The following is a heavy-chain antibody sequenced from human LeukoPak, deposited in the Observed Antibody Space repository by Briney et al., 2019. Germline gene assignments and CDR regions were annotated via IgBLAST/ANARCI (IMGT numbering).Heavy chain of an antibody. CDR1: GFTFRSYT. J-gene: IGHJ3*02. CDR2: ISSNSAYL. CDR3: AREGFCLSGAICSLSSQDAFDI. D-gene: IGHD2-15*01. Sequence: PGGSLRLSCAASGFTFRSYTMNWVRQAPGRGLEWVSSISSNSAYLYYADSLRGRFTISRANAKNPLSLQMNSLRAADTAVYYCAREGFCLSGAICSLSSQDAFDIWGQGTMVTVSS. V-gene: IGHV3-21*01.